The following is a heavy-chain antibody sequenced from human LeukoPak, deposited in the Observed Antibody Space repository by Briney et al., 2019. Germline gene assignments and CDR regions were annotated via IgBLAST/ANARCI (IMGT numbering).Heavy chain of an antibody. D-gene: IGHD3-10*01. CDR2: IFDSVGT. Sequence: PSETLSLTCTVSGGSISSYYWSWLRQPPGKGLEWIGHIFDSVGTNYNPSLRSRVTISVDTSTRQLSLKLSSVTAADTAVYYCARHKPTGSYPLELWGQGTLVTVSS. V-gene: IGHV4-59*08. J-gene: IGHJ4*02. CDR1: GGSISSYY. CDR3: ARHKPTGSYPLEL.